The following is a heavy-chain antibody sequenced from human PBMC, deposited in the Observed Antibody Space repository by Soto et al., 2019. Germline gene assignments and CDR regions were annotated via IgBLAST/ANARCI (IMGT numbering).Heavy chain of an antibody. J-gene: IGHJ3*01. CDR2: ISGSGAYS. D-gene: IGHD3-16*01. CDR3: AKDQGRGIPGGFDAFDF. V-gene: IGHV3-23*01. Sequence: EVQLLESGRGLEQPGGSLRLSCAASGFTFSTYAMTWVRQTPGKGLEWVAAISGSGAYSYYADSLKGRFTISRDNSKKTVYLQMNSLRAEDTALYYCAKDQGRGIPGGFDAFDFWGQGTMVTVSS. CDR1: GFTFSTYA.